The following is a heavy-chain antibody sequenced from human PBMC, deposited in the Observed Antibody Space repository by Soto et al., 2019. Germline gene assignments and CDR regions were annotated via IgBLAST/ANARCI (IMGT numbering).Heavy chain of an antibody. CDR2: IIPIFGTA. D-gene: IGHD3-22*01. Sequence: QVQLVQSGAEVKKPGSSVKVSCMASGGTFNSYAISWVRQAPGQGLEWMGGIIPIFGTADYAQKFQGRVTITAXXXTXPAYMELSSLRSEDTAVYYCASHYDSGGYYYRGLDYWGQGTLVTVSS. CDR3: ASHYDSGGYYYRGLDY. J-gene: IGHJ4*02. V-gene: IGHV1-69*12. CDR1: GGTFNSYA.